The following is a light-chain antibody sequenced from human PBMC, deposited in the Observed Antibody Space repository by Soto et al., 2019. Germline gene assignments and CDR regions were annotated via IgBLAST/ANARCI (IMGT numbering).Light chain of an antibody. J-gene: IGLJ2*01. Sequence: QSALTQPASVSGSPGQSITISCTGTSSDIGGYNSVSWYQQHPGKAPKLMLFEVSDRPSGVSNRFSGSKSGNTASLTISGLQAEDEADYYCSSYTTRGTLVCGGGTKVTVL. CDR1: SSDIGGYNS. CDR3: SSYTTRGTLV. V-gene: IGLV2-14*01. CDR2: EVS.